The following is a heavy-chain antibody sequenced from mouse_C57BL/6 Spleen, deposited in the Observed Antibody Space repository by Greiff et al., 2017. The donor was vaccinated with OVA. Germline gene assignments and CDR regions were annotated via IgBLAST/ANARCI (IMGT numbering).Heavy chain of an antibody. CDR3: ARSDYGSSYWYCDV. V-gene: IGHV1-39*01. Sequence: VQLQQSGPALVKPGASVKISCKASGYSFTDYNMNWVKQSNGKSLEWIGVINPNYGTTSYNQKFKGKATLTVDQSSSTAYMQLNSLTSEDSAVYYCARSDYGSSYWYCDVWGTGTTVTVSS. J-gene: IGHJ1*03. CDR2: INPNYGTT. CDR1: GYSFTDYN. D-gene: IGHD1-1*01.